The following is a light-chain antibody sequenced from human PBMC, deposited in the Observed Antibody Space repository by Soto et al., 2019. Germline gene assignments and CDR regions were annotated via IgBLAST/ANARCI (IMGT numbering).Light chain of an antibody. CDR2: NNI. J-gene: IGLJ7*01. Sequence: QCVLTQPPSASGTPGQKVTISCSGSNSNIGSNTVSWFQQLPGRAPKLLLYNNIYRPPGVPDRFSGSKSGTSVSLAISGLQSEDEADYYCAAWDDSLDGHVVLGGGTQLTVL. CDR1: NSNIGSNT. V-gene: IGLV1-44*01. CDR3: AAWDDSLDGHVV.